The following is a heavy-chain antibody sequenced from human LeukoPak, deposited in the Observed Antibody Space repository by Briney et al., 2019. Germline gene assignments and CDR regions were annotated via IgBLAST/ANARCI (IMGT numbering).Heavy chain of an antibody. D-gene: IGHD3-16*01. Sequence: SETLSLTCSDSGGSMFSYYWNWIRQPPGKGREWIGYIYSGGINNSNPSLRRRGTISVATSRNQFSLRLTSVTAEDTAIYNSARRTYYDSTSFQPTSGSFDIWGRGTLVTVSS. CDR2: IYSGGIN. J-gene: IGHJ2*01. CDR1: GGSMFSYY. V-gene: IGHV4-4*08. CDR3: ARRTYYDSTSFQPTSGSFDI.